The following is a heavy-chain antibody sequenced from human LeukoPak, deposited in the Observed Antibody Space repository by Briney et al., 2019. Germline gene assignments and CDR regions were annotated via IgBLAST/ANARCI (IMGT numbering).Heavy chain of an antibody. J-gene: IGHJ6*03. CDR3: ARGRSDKGDYYDYMDV. Sequence: GGPVTLLCAPCGLLFSSHSMHWLRQAPGKGLEGVSSICSSSCYIYYADSVKSRFTISRDNAKNSLYLQLNSLRAEDTAVYYCARGRSDKGDYYDYMDVWGKGPTIIISS. CDR2: ICSSSCYI. V-gene: IGHV3-21*01. CDR1: GLLFSSHS. D-gene: IGHD2-15*01.